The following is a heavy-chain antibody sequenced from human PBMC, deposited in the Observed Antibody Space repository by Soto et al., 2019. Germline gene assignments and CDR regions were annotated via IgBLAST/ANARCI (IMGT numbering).Heavy chain of an antibody. CDR3: AKPLYVAADPMDV. D-gene: IGHD6-25*01. J-gene: IGHJ6*02. CDR2: IWFDGSDK. Sequence: VGSLRLSCAASVFTFTNDGMHWVRQAPGKGLEWVALIWFDGSDKYYAETVKGRFTISRDNSKNTLFLQMNSLRAEDTAVYYWAKPLYVAADPMDVWGQGTTVTVSS. V-gene: IGHV3-33*06. CDR1: VFTFTNDG.